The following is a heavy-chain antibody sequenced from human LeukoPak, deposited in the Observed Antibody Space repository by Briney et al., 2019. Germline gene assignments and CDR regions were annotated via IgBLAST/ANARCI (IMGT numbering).Heavy chain of an antibody. V-gene: IGHV4-59*12. CDR2: IYYSGST. CDR3: AREMWSSSWYPDY. CDR1: GGSISSYY. D-gene: IGHD6-13*01. Sequence: SETLSLTCTVSGGSISSYYWSWIRQPPGKGLEWIGYIYYSGSTCYNPSLKSRVTISVDTSKNQFSLKLSSVTAADTAVYYCAREMWSSSWYPDYWGQGTLVTVSS. J-gene: IGHJ4*02.